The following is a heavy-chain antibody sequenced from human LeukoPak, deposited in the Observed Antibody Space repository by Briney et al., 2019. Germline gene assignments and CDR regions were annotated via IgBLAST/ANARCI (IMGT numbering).Heavy chain of an antibody. D-gene: IGHD2-21*02. V-gene: IGHV2-70*11. CDR3: ARTRRVTAISHLQYYYYYMDV. J-gene: IGHJ6*03. Sequence: SVSGPGLVKPTQTLTLTCTFSGFSLTTRGMSVSWIRQPPGKALEWLARIDWDADRYYRTPQKTRLTISKDTSKNQVVLTMANMDPLDTATYYCARTRRVTAISHLQYYYYYMDVWGTGTTVIVSS. CDR1: GFSLTTRGMS. CDR2: IDWDADR.